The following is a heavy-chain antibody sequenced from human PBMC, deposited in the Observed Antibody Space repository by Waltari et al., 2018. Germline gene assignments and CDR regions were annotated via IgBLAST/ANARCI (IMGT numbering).Heavy chain of an antibody. V-gene: IGHV4-34*01. D-gene: IGHD5-18*01. CDR2: INHSGST. J-gene: IGHJ3*02. Sequence: QVQLQQWGAGLLKPSETLSLTCAVYGGSFSGYYWSWIRQPPGKGLEWIGEINHSGSTNYNPSLKSRVTISVDTSKNQFSLKLSSVTAADTAVYYCARRDTYHRAFDIWGQGTMVTVSS. CDR1: GGSFSGYY. CDR3: ARRDTYHRAFDI.